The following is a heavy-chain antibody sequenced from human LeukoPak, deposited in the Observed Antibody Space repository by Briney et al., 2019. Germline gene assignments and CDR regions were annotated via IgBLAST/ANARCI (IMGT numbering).Heavy chain of an antibody. V-gene: IGHV1-2*02. D-gene: IGHD3-3*01. CDR3: ASHDFWSGYPEGAFDI. J-gene: IGHJ3*02. CDR1: GYTFTGYY. Sequence: SVKVSCKASGYTFTGYYMHWVRQAPGQGLEWMGWINPNSGGTNYAQKFQGRVTMTRDTPISTAYMELSRLRSDDTAVYYCASHDFWSGYPEGAFDIWGQGTMVTVSS. CDR2: INPNSGGT.